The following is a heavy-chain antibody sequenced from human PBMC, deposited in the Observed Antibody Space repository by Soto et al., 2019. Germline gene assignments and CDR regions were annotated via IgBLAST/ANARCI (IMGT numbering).Heavy chain of an antibody. J-gene: IGHJ4*02. CDR3: ARSRMNYDSSGYFVDY. D-gene: IGHD3-22*01. V-gene: IGHV1-2*04. CDR1: GYTFTGYY. Sequence: ASVKVSCKASGYTFTGYYMHWVRQAPGQGLEWMGWINPNSGGTNYAQKFQGWVTMTRDTSISTAYMELSRLRSDDTAVYYCARSRMNYDSSGYFVDYWGQGTLVTVSS. CDR2: INPNSGGT.